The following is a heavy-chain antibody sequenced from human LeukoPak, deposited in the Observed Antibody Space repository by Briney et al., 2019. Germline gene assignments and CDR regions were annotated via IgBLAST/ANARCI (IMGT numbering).Heavy chain of an antibody. J-gene: IGHJ2*01. D-gene: IGHD3-22*01. CDR1: GGSISSYY. Sequence: SETLSLTCTVSGGSISSYYWSWIRQPPGKGLEGIGYIYYSGSTNYNPSLKSRVTISVDTSKNQFSLKLSSVTAADTAVYYCARGGYYYDSSGYYTPHLYFDLWGRGTLVTVSS. CDR2: IYYSGST. V-gene: IGHV4-59*01. CDR3: ARGGYYYDSSGYYTPHLYFDL.